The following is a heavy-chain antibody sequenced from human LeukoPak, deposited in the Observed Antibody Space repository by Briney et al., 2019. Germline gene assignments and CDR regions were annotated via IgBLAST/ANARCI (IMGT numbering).Heavy chain of an antibody. D-gene: IGHD5-12*01. V-gene: IGHV1-2*02. CDR2: INPNSGGT. Sequence: GASVKVSCKASGYTFTGYYMHWVRQAPGQGLEWMGWINPNSGGTNYAQKFQGRVTMTRDTSISTAYMELSRLRSDDTAVYYCARPLFSGYDYGFDYWGQGTLVTVSS. CDR3: ARPLFSGYDYGFDY. J-gene: IGHJ4*02. CDR1: GYTFTGYY.